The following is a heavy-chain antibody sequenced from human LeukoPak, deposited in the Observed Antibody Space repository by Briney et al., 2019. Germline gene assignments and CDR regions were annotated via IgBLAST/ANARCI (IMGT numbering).Heavy chain of an antibody. CDR3: ARGPDYYGSGSYYTG. CDR1: GGSISSYY. D-gene: IGHD3-10*01. CDR2: IYYSGST. V-gene: IGHV4-59*01. Sequence: SETLSLTCTVSGGSISSYYWSWIRQPPGKGLEWIGYIYYSGSTNYNPSLKSRVTISVDTSKNQFSLKLSSVTAADTAVYYCARGPDYYGSGSYYTGWGQGTLVTVSS. J-gene: IGHJ4*02.